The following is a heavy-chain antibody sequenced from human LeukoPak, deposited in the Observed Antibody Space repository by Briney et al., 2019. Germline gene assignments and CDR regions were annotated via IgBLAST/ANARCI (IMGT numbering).Heavy chain of an antibody. D-gene: IGHD6-19*01. V-gene: IGHV1-3*01. CDR2: INAGSGDT. CDR3: ARDPRGSGWFEYFQH. J-gene: IGHJ1*01. CDR1: GYTFTRYA. Sequence: ASVKVSCEASGYTFTRYAIHWIRQAPGQRLEWMGWINAGSGDTKYSQKFQGRVTISRDTSASTAYMELSSLTSEDTAVYYCARDPRGSGWFEYFQHWGQGTLVTVSS.